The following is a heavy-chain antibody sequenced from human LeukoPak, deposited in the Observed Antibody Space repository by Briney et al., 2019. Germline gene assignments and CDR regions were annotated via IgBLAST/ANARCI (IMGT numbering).Heavy chain of an antibody. V-gene: IGHV3-48*03. CDR3: AVATIKDYFDY. Sequence: GGSLRLSCAASGFTFSSYEMNWVRQAAGKGLEWVSYISSSGSTIYYADSVKGRFTISRDNAKNSLYLQMNSLRAADTAVYYCAVATIKDYFDYWGQGTLVTVSS. CDR1: GFTFSSYE. CDR2: ISSSGSTI. J-gene: IGHJ4*02. D-gene: IGHD5-24*01.